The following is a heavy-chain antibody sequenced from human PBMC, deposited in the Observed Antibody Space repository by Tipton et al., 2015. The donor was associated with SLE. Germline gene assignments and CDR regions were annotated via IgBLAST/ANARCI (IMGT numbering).Heavy chain of an antibody. D-gene: IGHD6-13*01. V-gene: IGHV3-23*03. CDR1: GFTFSSYA. CDR3: AKRKWDSSSSCHPFDY. CDR2: IYSGGNT. J-gene: IGHJ4*02. Sequence: LRLSCVASGFTFSSYAMSWVRQAPGKGLEWVSVIYSGGNTYYADSVKGRFTISRDNSKNTLYLQMNSLRAEDTAVYYCAKRKWDSSSSCHPFDYWGQGTLVTVSS.